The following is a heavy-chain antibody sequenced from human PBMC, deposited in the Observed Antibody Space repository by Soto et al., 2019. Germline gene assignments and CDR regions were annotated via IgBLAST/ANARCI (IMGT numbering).Heavy chain of an antibody. CDR1: GYTFTIYA. D-gene: IGHD3-3*01. CDR2: INAGNGNT. V-gene: IGHV1-3*01. CDR3: ARARFAAPTIFGVAPYFDY. Sequence: GASVKVSCKASGYTFTIYAMHWVRQAPGQRLEWMGWINAGNGNTKYSQKFQGRVTITRDTSASTAYMELSSLRSEDTAVYYCARARFAAPTIFGVAPYFDYWGQGTLVTVSS. J-gene: IGHJ4*02.